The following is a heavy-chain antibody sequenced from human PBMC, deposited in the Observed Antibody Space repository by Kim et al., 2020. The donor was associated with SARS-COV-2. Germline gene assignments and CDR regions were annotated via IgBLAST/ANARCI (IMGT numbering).Heavy chain of an antibody. D-gene: IGHD3-10*01. CDR2: LHYGGGT. Sequence: SETLSLTCTVSGGPITSSSDHWNWIRQPPGKGLEWIGSLHYGGGTYYNPSLRSRVTLAVDTSKNQFSLKMSSVTAADTAVYYCARCSDMVRGGFDPWGQGTLVSVSS. CDR1: GGPITSSSDH. V-gene: IGHV4-39*01. CDR3: ARCSDMVRGGFDP. J-gene: IGHJ5*02.